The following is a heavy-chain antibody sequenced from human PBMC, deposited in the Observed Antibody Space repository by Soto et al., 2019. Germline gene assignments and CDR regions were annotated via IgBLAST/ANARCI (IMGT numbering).Heavy chain of an antibody. V-gene: IGHV3-30*18. Sequence: QVQLVESGGGVVQPGRSLRLSCAASGFTFSSYGMHWVRQAPGKGLEWVAVISYDGSNKYYADSVKGRFTISRDNSKNAXYLQMNSLRAEDTAVYYCAKGVPAAIGYYYYYGMDVWGQGTTVTVSS. J-gene: IGHJ6*02. CDR3: AKGVPAAIGYYYYYGMDV. CDR2: ISYDGSNK. D-gene: IGHD2-2*01. CDR1: GFTFSSYG.